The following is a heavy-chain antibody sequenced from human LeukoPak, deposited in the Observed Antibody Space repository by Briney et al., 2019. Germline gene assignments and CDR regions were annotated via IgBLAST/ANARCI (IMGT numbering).Heavy chain of an antibody. D-gene: IGHD5/OR15-5a*01. CDR2: VNQGATQK. V-gene: IGHV3-7*03. CDR3: AKDTVKVSTINRVPHYTDV. J-gene: IGHJ6*03. Sequence: GGSLRLSCAASGFDFSTQWMSWVRQAPGKGLEWVAIVNQGATQKYYVDSVKGRFTISRDNSKNTLYLQMNSLRAEDTAVYYCAKDTVKVSTINRVPHYTDVWGKGTTVTISS. CDR1: GFDFSTQW.